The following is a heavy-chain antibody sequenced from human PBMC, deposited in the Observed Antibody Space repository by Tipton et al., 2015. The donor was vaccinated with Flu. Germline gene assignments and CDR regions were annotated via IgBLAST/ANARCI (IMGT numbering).Heavy chain of an antibody. Sequence: TLSLTCTVSGGSITTYYWSWIRQSPGKGLEWIGYIYDSGSTNYNPSLKSRVTILVDTSKNQFSLKLTSVTAADTAVYYCARRDYDILTGSRAFDIWGQGTMVTVSP. J-gene: IGHJ3*02. CDR1: GGSITTYY. V-gene: IGHV4-59*08. CDR3: ARRDYDILTGSRAFDI. D-gene: IGHD3-9*01. CDR2: IYDSGST.